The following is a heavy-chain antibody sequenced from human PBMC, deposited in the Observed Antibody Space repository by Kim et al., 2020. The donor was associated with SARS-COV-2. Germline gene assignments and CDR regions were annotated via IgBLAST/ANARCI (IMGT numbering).Heavy chain of an antibody. D-gene: IGHD1-1*01. CDR1: GYIFTSRK. CDR3: ARDTTNWAVDY. CDR2: ITPGDGST. V-gene: IGHV1-46*01. Sequence: ASVKVSCKASGYIFTSRKMHWVRQAPGQGLEWMGIITPGDGSTTYTQEFQDRFTMTRDTSASTVYLELSNLRSDDTALYFCARDTTNWAVDYWGQGTLVTVSS. J-gene: IGHJ4*02.